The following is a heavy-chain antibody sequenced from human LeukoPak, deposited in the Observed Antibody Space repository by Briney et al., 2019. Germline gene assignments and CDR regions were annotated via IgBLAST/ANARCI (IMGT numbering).Heavy chain of an antibody. Sequence: GSLRLSCAASGFTFSSYEMNWVRQPPGKGLEWIGEIYHSGSTNYNPSLKSRVTISVGKSKNQFSLKLSSVTAADTAVYYCARVGHYGSGGGFDYWGQGTLVTVSS. D-gene: IGHD3-10*01. V-gene: IGHV4-4*02. J-gene: IGHJ4*02. CDR3: ARVGHYGSGGGFDY. CDR2: IYHSGST. CDR1: GFTFSSYEM.